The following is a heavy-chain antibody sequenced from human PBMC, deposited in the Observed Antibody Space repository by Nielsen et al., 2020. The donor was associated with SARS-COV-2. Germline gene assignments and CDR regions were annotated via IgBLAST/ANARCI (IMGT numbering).Heavy chain of an antibody. CDR1: GFTFSSYA. Sequence: GESLKISCSASGFTFSSYAMHWVRQAPGKGLEYVSAISSNGGSTYYADSVKGRFTISRDNSKNTLYLQMNSLRAEDTAVYYCAKDSQAGYYYDSSGYCLDYWGQGTLVTVSS. CDR3: AKDSQAGYYYDSSGYCLDY. D-gene: IGHD3-22*01. CDR2: ISSNGGST. J-gene: IGHJ4*02. V-gene: IGHV3-64*04.